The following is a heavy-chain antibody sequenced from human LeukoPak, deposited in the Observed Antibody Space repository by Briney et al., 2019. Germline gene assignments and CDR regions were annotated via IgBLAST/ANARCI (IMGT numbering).Heavy chain of an antibody. V-gene: IGHV3-23*01. CDR1: GFTVSRNY. CDR2: ISGSGGST. J-gene: IGHJ4*02. Sequence: PGGSLRLSCAASGFTVSRNYMSWVRQAPGKGLEWVSAISGSGGSTYYADSVKGRFTISRDNSKNTLYLQMNSLRAEDTAVYYCAKNGLGGGYSYPFDYRGQGTLVTVSS. D-gene: IGHD5-12*01. CDR3: AKNGLGGGYSYPFDY.